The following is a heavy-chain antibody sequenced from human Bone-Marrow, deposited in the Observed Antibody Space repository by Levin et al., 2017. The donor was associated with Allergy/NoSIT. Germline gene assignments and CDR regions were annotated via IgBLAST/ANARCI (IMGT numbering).Heavy chain of an antibody. J-gene: IGHJ4*02. CDR2: IRSSGTYT. Sequence: GGSLRLSCAASGFAFSTFNMNWVRQTPGKGLEWVSCIRSSGTYTYYIDSVKGRFTISRDNGNNLLYLQMNSLRADDTAIYYCVREAYGDYYFDYWGQGSLVTVSS. D-gene: IGHD4-17*01. V-gene: IGHV3-21*01. CDR3: VREAYGDYYFDY. CDR1: GFAFSTFN.